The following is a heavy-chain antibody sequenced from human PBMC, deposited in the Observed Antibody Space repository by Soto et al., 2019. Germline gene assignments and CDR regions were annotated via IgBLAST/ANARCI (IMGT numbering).Heavy chain of an antibody. CDR3: AKDLGDSSGYYYGMDV. Sequence: GESLKISCQGSGYSFTTYWIGWVRQMPGKGLEWMGIIYPGDSDTRYSPSFQGQVTISADKSISTAYLQWSSLKASDTAMYYCAKDLGDSSGYYYGMDVWGQGTTVTVSS. J-gene: IGHJ6*02. V-gene: IGHV5-51*01. CDR2: IYPGDSDT. D-gene: IGHD3-22*01. CDR1: GYSFTTYW.